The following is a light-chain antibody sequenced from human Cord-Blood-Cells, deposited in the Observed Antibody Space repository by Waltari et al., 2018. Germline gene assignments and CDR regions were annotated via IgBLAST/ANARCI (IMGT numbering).Light chain of an antibody. CDR2: RNN. J-gene: IGLJ3*02. CDR3: AAWDDSLSGRV. V-gene: IGLV1-47*01. CDR1: SSNIGSNY. Sequence: QSVLTQPHSASGTPGQRVTISCSGSSSNIGSNYVYWYQQLSGTAPKLLIYRNNQRPSGVPDRFSGSKSGTSASLAISGLRSEDEADYYCAAWDDSLSGRVFGGGTKLTVL.